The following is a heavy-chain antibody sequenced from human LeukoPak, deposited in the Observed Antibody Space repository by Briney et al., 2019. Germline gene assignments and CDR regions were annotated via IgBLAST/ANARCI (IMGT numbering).Heavy chain of an antibody. V-gene: IGHV3-20*04. CDR3: ARADSDDILTGSPYYYYMDV. J-gene: IGHJ6*03. CDR1: GFTFDDYG. Sequence: PGGSLRLSCAASGFTFDDYGMSWVRQAPGKGLEWVSGINWNGGSTGYADSVKGRFTISRDNAKNSLYLQMNSLRAEDTALYYCARADSDDILTGSPYYYYMDVWGKGTTVTVSS. D-gene: IGHD3-9*01. CDR2: INWNGGST.